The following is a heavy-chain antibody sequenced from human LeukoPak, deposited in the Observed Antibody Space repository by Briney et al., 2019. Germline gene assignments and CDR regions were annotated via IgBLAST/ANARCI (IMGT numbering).Heavy chain of an antibody. J-gene: IGHJ4*02. CDR2: ISSSSSHI. Sequence: GGSLRLSCEASAFTFSSFSMSWIRQGPGKGLEWVSSISSSSSHIYYAESVKGRFTISRDNAKDSLYLQMNSLRAEDTAVYFCASGVSGVPQFACFEFWGQGALVTVSS. CDR1: AFTFSSFS. CDR3: ASGVSGVPQFACFEF. V-gene: IGHV3-21*01. D-gene: IGHD2-8*01.